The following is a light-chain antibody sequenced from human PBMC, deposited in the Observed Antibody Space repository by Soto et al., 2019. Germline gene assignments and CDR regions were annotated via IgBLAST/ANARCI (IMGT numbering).Light chain of an antibody. Sequence: QSALTQPASVSGSPRQSITISCTGTSSDIGGYKYVSWYQQHPGKAPKLMIYEVSHRPSGVSHRFSGSKSGNTASLTISGLQAEDEAEYYCSSYTSSNTLVFGGGTKLTLL. CDR3: SSYTSSNTLV. V-gene: IGLV2-14*01. J-gene: IGLJ3*02. CDR1: SSDIGGYKY. CDR2: EVS.